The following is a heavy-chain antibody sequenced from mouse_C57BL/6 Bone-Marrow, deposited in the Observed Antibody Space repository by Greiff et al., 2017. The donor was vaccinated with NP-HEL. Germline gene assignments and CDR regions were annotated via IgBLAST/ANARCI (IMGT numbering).Heavy chain of an antibody. V-gene: IGHV1-26*01. D-gene: IGHD1-1*01. CDR3: ARRFITTDFDY. CDR1: GYTFTDYY. CDR2: INPNNGGT. J-gene: IGHJ2*01. Sequence: VQLQQSGPELVKPGASVKISCKASGYTFTDYYMNWVKQSPGKSLEWIGDINPNNGGTSYNQKFKGKATLTVDKSSRTAYMELRSLTSEDSAVYYCARRFITTDFDYWGQGTTLTVSS.